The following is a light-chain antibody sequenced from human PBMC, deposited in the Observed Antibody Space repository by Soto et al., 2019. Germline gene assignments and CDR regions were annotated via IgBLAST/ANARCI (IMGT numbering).Light chain of an antibody. Sequence: QSVLTQPPSVSGSPGQRVAISCTGSSSNIGAEYDVHWYQQLPGTAPKLFIYGDNNRPSGVPDRFSGSKSGTSASLAIAGLQPDDEADYYCQSYESSLTTVVFGTGTKLTVL. CDR2: GDN. V-gene: IGLV1-40*01. CDR1: SSNIGAEYD. J-gene: IGLJ1*01. CDR3: QSYESSLTTVV.